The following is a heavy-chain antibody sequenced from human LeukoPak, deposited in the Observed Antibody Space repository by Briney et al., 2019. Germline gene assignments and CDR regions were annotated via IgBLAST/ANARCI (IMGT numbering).Heavy chain of an antibody. Sequence: GGSLRLSCAASGFSFSSYEMNWVRQAPGKGLEWVSYISSSGSIMYSADSVKGRFTISRDNAKNSLFLQMNSLRAEDTALYYCARLRGDYFDYWGQGTLVTVSS. V-gene: IGHV3-48*03. CDR3: ARLRGDYFDY. CDR2: ISSSGSIM. J-gene: IGHJ4*02. CDR1: GFSFSSYE.